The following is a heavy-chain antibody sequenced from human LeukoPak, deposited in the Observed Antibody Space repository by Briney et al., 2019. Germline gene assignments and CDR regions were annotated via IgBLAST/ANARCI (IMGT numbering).Heavy chain of an antibody. J-gene: IGHJ4*02. CDR2: ISYDGSNK. CDR3: ARGWDSPDY. D-gene: IGHD1-26*01. V-gene: IGHV3-30-3*01. CDR1: GFTFSSYA. Sequence: GGSLRLSCAASGFTFSSYATHWVRQAPGKGLEWVAVISYDGSNKYYADSVKGRFTISRDNSKNTLYLQMNSLRAEDTAVYYCARGWDSPDYWGQGTLVTVSS.